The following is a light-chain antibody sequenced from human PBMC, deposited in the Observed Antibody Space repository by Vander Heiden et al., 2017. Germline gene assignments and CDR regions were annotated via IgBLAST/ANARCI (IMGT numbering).Light chain of an antibody. CDR3: RQRSNGHPFT. CDR1: QNIGSS. V-gene: IGKV3-11*01. CDR2: DAS. Sequence: VLTQSPATLSLSPGERATLSCRASQNIGSSLAWYHQKPGQAPRLLSNDASNRALACPARFSGSGSGTDFTLTMSSLEPEDFAVYYCRQRSNGHPFTFGRGTKLE. J-gene: IGKJ2*01.